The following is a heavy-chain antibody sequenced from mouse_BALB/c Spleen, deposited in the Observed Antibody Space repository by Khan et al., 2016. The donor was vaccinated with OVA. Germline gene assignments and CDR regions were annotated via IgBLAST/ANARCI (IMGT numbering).Heavy chain of an antibody. Sequence: QIQLVQSGPELKKPGETVKISCKASGYTFTDYSMYWVRQAPGKGLKWMGWINTETGEPTYADDFKGRFAFSLETSASTAYLQINNLKNEDTATYFCARDRYDYFDYWGQGTTLTVSS. CDR1: GYTFTDYS. CDR2: INTETGEP. J-gene: IGHJ2*01. V-gene: IGHV9-2-1*01. CDR3: ARDRYDYFDY. D-gene: IGHD2-14*01.